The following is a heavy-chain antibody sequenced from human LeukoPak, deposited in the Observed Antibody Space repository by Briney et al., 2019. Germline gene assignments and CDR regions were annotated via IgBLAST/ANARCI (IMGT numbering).Heavy chain of an antibody. CDR2: IIPIFGTA. Sequence: SVKVSCKASGGTFSSYAISWVRQAPGRGVEWMGGIIPIFGTANYAQKFQGRVTITADESTSTAYMELSSLRSEDTAVYYCARTIFGVVMDYYYYYYMDVWGKGTTVTVSS. V-gene: IGHV1-69*01. CDR3: ARTIFGVVMDYYYYYYMDV. CDR1: GGTFSSYA. J-gene: IGHJ6*03. D-gene: IGHD3-3*01.